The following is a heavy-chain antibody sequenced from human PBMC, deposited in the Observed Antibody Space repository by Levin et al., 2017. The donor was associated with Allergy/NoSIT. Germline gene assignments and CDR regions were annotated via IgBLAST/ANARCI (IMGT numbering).Heavy chain of an antibody. CDR1: GGSISSSSYY. J-gene: IGHJ5*02. Sequence: SSETLSLTCTVSGGSISSSSYYWGWIRQPPGKGLEWIGSIYYSGSTYYYPSLKSRVTISVDTSKNQFSLKLSSVTAADTAVYYCARDPRGDYGNWFDPWGQGTLVTVSS. D-gene: IGHD4-17*01. CDR2: IYYSGST. V-gene: IGHV4-39*07. CDR3: ARDPRGDYGNWFDP.